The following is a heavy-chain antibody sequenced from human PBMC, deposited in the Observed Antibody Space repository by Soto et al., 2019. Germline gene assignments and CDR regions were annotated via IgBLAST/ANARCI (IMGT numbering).Heavy chain of an antibody. CDR1: GYTFTSYG. CDR3: ASTEYSSSSDCFDP. CDR2: ISAYNGNT. Sequence: ASVKVSCKASGYTFTSYGISWVRQAPGQGLEWMGWISAYNGNTNYAQKLQGRVTMTTDTSTSTAYMELRSLRSDDTAVYYCASTEYSSSSDCFDPWRQGTLVTVSS. J-gene: IGHJ5*02. D-gene: IGHD6-6*01. V-gene: IGHV1-18*01.